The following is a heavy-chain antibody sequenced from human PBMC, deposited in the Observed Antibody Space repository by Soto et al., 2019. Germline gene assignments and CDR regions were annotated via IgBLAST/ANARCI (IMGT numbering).Heavy chain of an antibody. D-gene: IGHD2-2*01. CDR3: ARELVVPAAIVDAFDI. CDR1: GYTFTSYG. J-gene: IGHJ3*02. Sequence: ASVKVSCKASGYTFTSYGISWVRQAPGQGLEWMGWISAYNGNTNYAQKLQGRVTMTTDTSTSTAYMELRSLGSDDTAVYYCARELVVPAAIVDAFDIWGQGTMVTVSS. V-gene: IGHV1-18*01. CDR2: ISAYNGNT.